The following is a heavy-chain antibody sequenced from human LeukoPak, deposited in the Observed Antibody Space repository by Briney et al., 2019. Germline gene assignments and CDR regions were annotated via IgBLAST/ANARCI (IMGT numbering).Heavy chain of an antibody. CDR2: ISSSGSTI. V-gene: IGHV3-48*04. J-gene: IGHJ4*02. CDR3: ANLYSLGTVTPY. D-gene: IGHD4-17*01. CDR1: GFTFSSYS. Sequence: PGGSLRLSCAASGFTFSSYSMNWVRQAPGKGLEWVSSISSSGSTIYYADSVKGRFTISRDNAKNSLYLQMNSLRAGDTAVYYCANLYSLGTVTPYWGQGTLVTVSS.